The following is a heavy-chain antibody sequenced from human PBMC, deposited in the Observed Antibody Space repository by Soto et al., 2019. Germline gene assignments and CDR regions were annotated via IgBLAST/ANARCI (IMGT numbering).Heavy chain of an antibody. CDR2: IYSGGST. CDR3: ARDGYYDSSGYFLPFDY. J-gene: IGHJ4*02. CDR1: GFTVSSNY. Sequence: GGSLRLSCAASGFTVSSNYMSWVRQAPGKGLERVSVIYSGGSTYYADSVKGRFTISRDSSKNTLYLQMNSLRAEDTAVYYCARDGYYDSSGYFLPFDYWGQGTLVTVSS. D-gene: IGHD3-22*01. V-gene: IGHV3-66*01.